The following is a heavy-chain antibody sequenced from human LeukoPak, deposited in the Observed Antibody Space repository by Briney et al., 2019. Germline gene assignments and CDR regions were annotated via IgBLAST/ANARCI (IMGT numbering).Heavy chain of an antibody. V-gene: IGHV4-39*01. J-gene: IGHJ1*01. CDR3: ARHPTVTTFYVHH. D-gene: IGHD4-17*01. CDR2: IYYSGIT. CDR1: GGSISSSSDY. Sequence: SETLSLTCTLFGGSISSSSDYWGWIRQPPGKGLEWIGSIYYSGITYYNPSLKSRVTVPVDTSKNQFSLNLSSVTAADTAVYYCARHPTVTTFYVHHWGQGTLVTVSS.